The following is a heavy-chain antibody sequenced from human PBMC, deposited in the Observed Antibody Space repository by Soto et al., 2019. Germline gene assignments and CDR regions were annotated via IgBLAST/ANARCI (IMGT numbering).Heavy chain of an antibody. CDR1: GFTFSSYA. V-gene: IGHV3-30-3*01. J-gene: IGHJ6*02. CDR2: ISYDGSNK. D-gene: IGHD5-18*01. Sequence: QVQLVESGGGVVQPGRSLRLSCAASGFTFSSYAMHWVRQAPGKGLEWVAVISYDGSNKYYADSVKGRFTISRDNSKNTLYLQMNSLRAEDTAVYYCARDHSFGYSYGYFDYYYGMDVWGQGTTVTVSS. CDR3: ARDHSFGYSYGYFDYYYGMDV.